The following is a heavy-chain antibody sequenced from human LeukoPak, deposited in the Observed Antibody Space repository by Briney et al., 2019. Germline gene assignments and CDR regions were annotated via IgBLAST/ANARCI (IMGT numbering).Heavy chain of an antibody. J-gene: IGHJ4*02. D-gene: IGHD2-2*01. CDR3: ARDRGVVVPAATLDY. Sequence: GASVKVSSKAFVYTFTSYGISWVRQAPGQELEWMGWISAYNGNTNYAQKLQGRVTMSTDTSTSTAYMELRSLRSDDTAVYYCARDRGVVVPAATLDYWGQGTLVTVS. CDR2: ISAYNGNT. CDR1: VYTFTSYG. V-gene: IGHV1-18*01.